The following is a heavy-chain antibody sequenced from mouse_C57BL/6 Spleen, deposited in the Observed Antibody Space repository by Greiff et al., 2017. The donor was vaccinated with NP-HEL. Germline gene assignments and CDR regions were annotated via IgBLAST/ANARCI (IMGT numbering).Heavy chain of an antibody. CDR2: IYPGDGDT. V-gene: IGHV1-82*01. J-gene: IGHJ4*01. D-gene: IGHD3-3*01. CDR1: GYAFSSSW. Sequence: VKLQQSGPELVKPGASVKISCKASGYAFSSSWMNWVKQRPGKGLEWIGRIYPGDGDTNYNGKFKGKATLTADKSSSTAYMQLSSLTSEDSAVYFCARGRLGDAMDYWGQGTSVTVSS. CDR3: ARGRLGDAMDY.